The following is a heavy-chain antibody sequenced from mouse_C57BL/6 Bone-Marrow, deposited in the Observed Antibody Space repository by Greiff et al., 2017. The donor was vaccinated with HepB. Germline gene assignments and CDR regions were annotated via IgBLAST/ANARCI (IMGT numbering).Heavy chain of an antibody. CDR1: GYTFTSYW. V-gene: IGHV1-61*01. J-gene: IGHJ4*01. CDR3: ARRSYAMDY. CDR2: IYPSDSET. Sequence: QVQLKQPGAELVRPGSSVKLSCKASGYTFTSYWMDWVKQRPGQGLEWIGNIYPSDSETHYNQKFKDKATLTVDKYSSTAYMQRSSLTSEDSAVYYSARRSYAMDYWGQGTSVTVSS.